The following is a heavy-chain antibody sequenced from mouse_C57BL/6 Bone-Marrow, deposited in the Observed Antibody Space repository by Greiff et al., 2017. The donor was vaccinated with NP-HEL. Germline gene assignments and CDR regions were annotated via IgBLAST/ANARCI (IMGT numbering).Heavy chain of an antibody. CDR2: IYPSSGNT. CDR1: GYTFTSYG. V-gene: IGHV1-81*01. CDR3: ARENDPEDFDY. J-gene: IGHJ2*01. Sequence: VKLMESGAELARPGASVKLSCKASGYTFTSYGISWVQQRTGQGLEWIGEIYPSSGNTYYNEKFKGKATLTADKSSSTAYMKLRSLTTKDSAVYFCARENDPEDFDYWGQGTTLTVSS. D-gene: IGHD2-3*01.